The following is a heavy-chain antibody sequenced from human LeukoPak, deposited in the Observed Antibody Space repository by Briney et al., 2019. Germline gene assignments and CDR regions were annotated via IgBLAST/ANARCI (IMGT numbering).Heavy chain of an antibody. Sequence: ASVKVSCKASGGTFSSYAISWVRQAPGQGLEWMGGIIPIFGTANYAQKFQGRVTITTDESTSTAYMELSSLRSEDTAVYYCARDEGNYGGNLGYWGQGTLVTVSS. J-gene: IGHJ4*02. CDR2: IIPIFGTA. CDR1: GGTFSSYA. CDR3: ARDEGNYGGNLGY. D-gene: IGHD4-23*01. V-gene: IGHV1-69*05.